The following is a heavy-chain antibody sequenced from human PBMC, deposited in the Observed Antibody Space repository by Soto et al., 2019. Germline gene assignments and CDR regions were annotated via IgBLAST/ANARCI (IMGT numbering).Heavy chain of an antibody. CDR2: IIPIFGTA. Sequence: ASVKVSCKASGGTFSSYAISWVRQAPGQGLEWMGGIIPIFGTANYAQKFQGRVTITADESTSTAYMELSSLRSEDTAVYYCARGRHYGYYYYGMDVWGQGTTVTVS. CDR1: GGTFSSYA. CDR3: ARGRHYGYYYYGMDV. V-gene: IGHV1-69*13. D-gene: IGHD4-17*01. J-gene: IGHJ6*02.